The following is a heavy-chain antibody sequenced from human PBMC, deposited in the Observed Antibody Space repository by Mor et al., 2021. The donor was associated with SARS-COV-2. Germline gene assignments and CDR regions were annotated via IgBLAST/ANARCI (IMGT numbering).Heavy chain of an antibody. CDR2: ISYDGSNK. J-gene: IGHJ6*03. CDR3: AKDYYYMDV. Sequence: EWVAVISYDGSNKYYADSVKGRFTISRDKSKNTLYLQMNSLRAEDTAVYYCAKDYYYMDVWGKGTTVTVSS. V-gene: IGHV3-30*18.